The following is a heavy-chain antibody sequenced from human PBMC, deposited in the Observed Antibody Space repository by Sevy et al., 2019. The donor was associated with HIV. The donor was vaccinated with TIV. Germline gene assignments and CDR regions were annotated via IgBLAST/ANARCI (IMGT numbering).Heavy chain of an antibody. CDR1: GFTVSSNY. J-gene: IGHJ4*02. V-gene: IGHV3-53*01. D-gene: IGHD3-22*01. CDR3: ARAYYYDSSGSPGF. Sequence: GGSLRLSCAASGFTVSSNYMSWVRQAPGKGLEWVSVIYSGGSTYYADSVKGRFTISRDNSKNTLYLQMNSLGAEDMAVYYCARAYYYDSSGSPGFWGQGTLVTVSS. CDR2: IYSGGST.